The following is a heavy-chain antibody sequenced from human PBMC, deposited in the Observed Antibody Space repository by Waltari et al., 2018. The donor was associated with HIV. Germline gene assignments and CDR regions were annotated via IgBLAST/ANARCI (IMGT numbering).Heavy chain of an antibody. CDR3: ARYARGGGGQVLRPRYFEY. CDR2: ISVGVDHM. V-gene: IGHV3-48*03. Sequence: EVQLVESGGGLVQPGGSLRLSCAASGFSFSPFALTWVRQAPGKGPGWCSYISVGVDHMFYGDSVQGRFNISRDNAKRSLFRQMNSLSPDDTAVYYCARYARGGGGQVLRPRYFEYWGQGALVTVSS. J-gene: IGHJ4*02. CDR1: GFSFSPFA. D-gene: IGHD2-2*01.